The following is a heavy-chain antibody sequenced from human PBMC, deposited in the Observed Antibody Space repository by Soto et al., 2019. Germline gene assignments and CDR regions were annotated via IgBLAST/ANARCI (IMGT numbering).Heavy chain of an antibody. Sequence: PSETLSLTCTVSGGSISSYYWSWIRQPPGKGLEWIGYIYYSGSTNYNPSLKSRVTISVDTSKNQFSLKLSSVTAADTAVYYCAREVSSSLSNWFDPWGRGTLVTVSS. CDR3: AREVSSSLSNWFDP. CDR1: GGSISSYY. V-gene: IGHV4-59*01. CDR2: IYYSGST. D-gene: IGHD6-13*01. J-gene: IGHJ5*02.